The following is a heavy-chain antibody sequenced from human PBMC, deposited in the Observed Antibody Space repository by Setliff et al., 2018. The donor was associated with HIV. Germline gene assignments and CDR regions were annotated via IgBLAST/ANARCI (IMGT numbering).Heavy chain of an antibody. CDR1: GDSINGNY. Sequence: SETLSLTCSVSGDSINGNYWSWIRQTPGKGLEWIGYKFGSVSSKYNPSLESRATISVDTSKNQLSLRLTSVTAADTGVYYCAKHRVPAAGPDFDYWGQGSLVTSPQ. J-gene: IGHJ4*02. CDR3: AKHRVPAAGPDFDY. V-gene: IGHV4-59*08. D-gene: IGHD2-2*01. CDR2: KFGSVSS.